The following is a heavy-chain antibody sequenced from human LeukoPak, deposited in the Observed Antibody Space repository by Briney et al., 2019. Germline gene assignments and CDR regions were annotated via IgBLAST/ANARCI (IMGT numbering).Heavy chain of an antibody. V-gene: IGHV1-2*02. CDR3: ARDGPEQMVDLDY. Sequence: GASVKVSCKASGYTFSGTGWYLYWLRQAPGQGLECMGWIYPNNGATAYAQKFQGRVAMTRDTSITTAYMELSRLRPDDTAVYYCARDGPEQMVDLDYWGQGTLVTVSS. J-gene: IGHJ4*02. CDR1: GYTFSGTGWY. CDR2: IYPNNGAT. D-gene: IGHD6-13*01.